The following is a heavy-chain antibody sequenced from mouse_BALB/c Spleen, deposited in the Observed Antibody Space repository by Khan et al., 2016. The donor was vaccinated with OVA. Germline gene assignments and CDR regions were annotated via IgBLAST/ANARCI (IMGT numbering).Heavy chain of an antibody. D-gene: IGHD1-1*01. V-gene: IGHV1S135*01. Sequence: EVQLQESGPELVKPGASVKVSCKASGYSFTDYNMFWVKQSHGKSLEWIGYIDPYNGGTSYNQKFKGKATLTVDKSSSTAFMHLSSLTSEDSAVLYCARTDYYCSSYSFDYCGQGTPLTVSS. CDR2: IDPYNGGT. J-gene: IGHJ2*01. CDR1: GYSFTDYN. CDR3: ARTDYYCSSYSFDY.